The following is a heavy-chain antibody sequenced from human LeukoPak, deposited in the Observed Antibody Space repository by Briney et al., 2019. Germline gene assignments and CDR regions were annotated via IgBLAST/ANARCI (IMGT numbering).Heavy chain of an antibody. Sequence: PTETLSLTCTVSGGSISSYYWSWIRQPPGKGLEWIGYIYNSGSTNYNHSLMSRVTISEDMSNNQFSLKLSSVTAADTAVYYCARALRLWGGNSGIAFDIWGQGTMVTVSS. CDR2: IYNSGST. J-gene: IGHJ3*02. D-gene: IGHD4-23*01. V-gene: IGHV4-59*01. CDR3: ARALRLWGGNSGIAFDI. CDR1: GGSISSYY.